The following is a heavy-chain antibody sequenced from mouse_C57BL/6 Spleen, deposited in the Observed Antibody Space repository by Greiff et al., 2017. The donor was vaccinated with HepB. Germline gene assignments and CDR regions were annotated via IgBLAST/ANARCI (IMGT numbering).Heavy chain of an antibody. V-gene: IGHV5-6*01. CDR2: ISSGGSYT. CDR1: GFTFSSYG. Sequence: EVQLVESGGDLVKPGGSLKLSCAASGFTFSSYGMSWVRQTPDKRLEWVATISSGGSYTYYPDSVKGRFTISRDNAKNTLYLQMSSLKSEDTAMYYCARQRERGGAMDYWGQGTSVTVSS. CDR3: ARQRERGGAMDY. J-gene: IGHJ4*01.